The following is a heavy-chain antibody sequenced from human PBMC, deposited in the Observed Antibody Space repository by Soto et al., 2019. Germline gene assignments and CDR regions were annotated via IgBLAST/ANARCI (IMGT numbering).Heavy chain of an antibody. CDR3: ARTAAAGKYYYGVDV. CDR2: MYPGDSDT. CDR1: GYSFTTYW. V-gene: IGHV5-51*01. D-gene: IGHD6-13*01. Sequence: PGESLKISCKGSGYSFTTYWIGWVRQMPGKGLELMGIMYPGDSDTRYRPSFQGQVTISADKSISTAYLQWSSLKASDTAMYYCARTAAAGKYYYGVDVWGQGTTVTVSS. J-gene: IGHJ6*02.